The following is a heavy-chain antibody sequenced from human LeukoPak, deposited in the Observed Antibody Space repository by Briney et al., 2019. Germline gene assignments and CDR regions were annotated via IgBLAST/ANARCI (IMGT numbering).Heavy chain of an antibody. CDR1: GFTFSNYG. Sequence: PGGSLRLSCAAPGFTFSNYGMHWVRQAPGKGLEWVSYISSSSSTIYYADSVEGRFTISRDNAKNSLYLQMNSLRAEDTAVYYCADGSSFDYWGQGTLVTVSS. CDR3: ADGSSFDY. CDR2: ISSSSSTI. V-gene: IGHV3-48*04. J-gene: IGHJ4*02. D-gene: IGHD1-26*01.